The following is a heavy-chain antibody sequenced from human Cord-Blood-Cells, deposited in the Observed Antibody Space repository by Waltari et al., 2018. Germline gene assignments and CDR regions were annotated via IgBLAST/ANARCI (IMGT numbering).Heavy chain of an antibody. Sequence: EVQLVESGGGLVQPGRSLRLSCAASGFTFDDYAMHWVRQAPGKGLEWVSGISWNSGSIGYADSVKGRFTISRDNAKNSLYLQMNSLRAEDTALYYCAKDRGSSSWAFDIWGQGTMVTVSS. CDR2: ISWNSGSI. CDR3: AKDRGSSSWAFDI. V-gene: IGHV3-9*01. D-gene: IGHD6-6*01. CDR1: GFTFDDYA. J-gene: IGHJ3*02.